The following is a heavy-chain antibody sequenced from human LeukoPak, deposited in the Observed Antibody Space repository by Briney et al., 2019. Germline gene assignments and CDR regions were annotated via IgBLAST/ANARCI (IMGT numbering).Heavy chain of an antibody. Sequence: GGSLRLSCAASGLSFSDYYMSWIRQAPGKGLEWLSTIGTRGSRIDIADSMKGRLTIPRDNAKRSLYLQVNGLTAEDTAVYYCARLYGIQLGGRTGWFDPWGRGTLVIVSS. D-gene: IGHD5-24*01. V-gene: IGHV3-11*01. CDR1: GLSFSDYY. CDR2: IGTRGSRI. J-gene: IGHJ5*02. CDR3: ARLYGIQLGGRTGWFDP.